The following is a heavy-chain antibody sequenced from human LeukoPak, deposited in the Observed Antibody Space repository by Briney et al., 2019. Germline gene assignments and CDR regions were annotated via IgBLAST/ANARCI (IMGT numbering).Heavy chain of an antibody. V-gene: IGHV3-23*01. CDR1: GSGFTFGNFA. CDR3: ARHEVRGATTTFDY. D-gene: IGHD1-26*01. Sequence: GGSLRLSCEASGSGFTFGNFAMSWVRQAPGKGLEWVSGISGSGYYTYYADSVKGRFTISRDNSKNTLYLQMSSLRAEDTAVYYCARHEVRGATTTFDYWGQGTLVTVSS. J-gene: IGHJ4*02. CDR2: ISGSGYYT.